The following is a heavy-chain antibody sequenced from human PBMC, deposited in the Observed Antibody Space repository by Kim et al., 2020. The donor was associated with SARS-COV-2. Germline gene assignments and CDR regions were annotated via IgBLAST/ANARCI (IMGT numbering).Heavy chain of an antibody. CDR3: AKSYGGWTSMVD. CDR1: GFTLSNYA. CDR2: IGISGGT. Sequence: GGSLRLSCAASGFTLSNYAMTWVRQAPGKGLDYVSGIGISGGTYYADSVKGRFTISRDNPKNTLFLHMNSLRTEDTAVYYCAKSYGGWTSMVDWGQGTLVTVSP. V-gene: IGHV3-23*01. D-gene: IGHD3-10*01. J-gene: IGHJ4*02.